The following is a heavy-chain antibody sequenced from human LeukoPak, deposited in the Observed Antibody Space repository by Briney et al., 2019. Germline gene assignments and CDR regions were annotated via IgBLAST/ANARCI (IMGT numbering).Heavy chain of an antibody. J-gene: IGHJ3*02. V-gene: IGHV3-48*01. CDR1: GFTFSSQW. Sequence: GGSLRLSCAASGFTFSSQWMSWVRQAPGKGLEWVSYISSSSSTIYYADSVKGRFTISRDNSKNTLYLQMNSLRAEDTAVFYCAKDRDDYVWGSYLGAFDIWGQGTMVTVSS. CDR3: AKDRDDYVWGSYLGAFDI. CDR2: ISSSSSTI. D-gene: IGHD3-16*01.